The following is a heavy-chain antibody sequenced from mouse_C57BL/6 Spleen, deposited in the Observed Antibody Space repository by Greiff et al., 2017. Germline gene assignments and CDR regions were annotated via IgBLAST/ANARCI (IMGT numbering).Heavy chain of an antibody. CDR2: ISYDGSN. D-gene: IGHD1-1*01. CDR3: ARPTTVEGYWYFDV. V-gene: IGHV3-6*01. J-gene: IGHJ1*03. Sequence: VQLQQSGPGLVKPSQSLSLTCSVTGYSITSGYYWNWIRQFPGNKLEWMGYISYDGSNNYNPSLKNRISITRDTSKNQFFLKLNSVTTEDTATYYCARPTTVEGYWYFDVWGTGTTVTVSS. CDR1: GYSITSGYY.